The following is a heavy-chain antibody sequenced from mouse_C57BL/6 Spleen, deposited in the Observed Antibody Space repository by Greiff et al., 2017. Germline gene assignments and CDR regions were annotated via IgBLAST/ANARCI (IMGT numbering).Heavy chain of an antibody. V-gene: IGHV1-53*01. CDR3: AREVLPYYYAMDY. Sequence: QVQLKQPGTELVKPGASVKLSCKASGYTFTSYWMHWVKQRPGQGLEWIGNINPSNGGTNYNEKFKSKATLTVDKSSSTAYMQLSSLTSEDSAVYYCAREVLPYYYAMDYWGQGTSVTVSS. D-gene: IGHD5-5*01. J-gene: IGHJ4*01. CDR2: INPSNGGT. CDR1: GYTFTSYW.